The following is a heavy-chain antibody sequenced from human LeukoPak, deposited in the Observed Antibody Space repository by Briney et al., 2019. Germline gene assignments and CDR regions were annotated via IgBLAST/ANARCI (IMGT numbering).Heavy chain of an antibody. V-gene: IGHV4-4*07. CDR1: GGSISSYY. D-gene: IGHD4-17*01. CDR2: IYTSGST. J-gene: IGHJ6*03. CDR3: ARDQRGDYDLAPPSYYMDV. Sequence: PSETLSLTCTVSGGSISSYYWSWIRQPAGKGLEWIGRIYTSGSTNYNPSLKSRVTMSVDTSKNQFSLKLSSVTAADTAVYYCARDQRGDYDLAPPSYYMDVWGKGTTVTVSS.